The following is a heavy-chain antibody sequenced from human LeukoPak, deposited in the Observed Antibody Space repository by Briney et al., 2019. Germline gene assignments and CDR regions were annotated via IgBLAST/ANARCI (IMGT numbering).Heavy chain of an antibody. D-gene: IGHD3-3*01. V-gene: IGHV3-21*01. CDR1: GVIFSSYS. CDR3: ARDELRFLEWLLYYYYYGMDV. CDR2: ISSSGNYI. J-gene: IGHJ6*02. Sequence: PGGSLRLSCAASGVIFSSYSMNWVRQAPGKGLEWVSSISSSGNYIYYADSVKGRLTISRDNAKNSLYLQMNSLRAEDTAVYYCARDELRFLEWLLYYYYYGMDVWGQGTTVTVSS.